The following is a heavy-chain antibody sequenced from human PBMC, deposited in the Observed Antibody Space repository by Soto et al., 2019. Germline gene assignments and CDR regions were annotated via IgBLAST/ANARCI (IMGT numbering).Heavy chain of an antibody. CDR2: ISSSGRTI. CDR3: ARPTYYYGSGSSEYYYYYGLDV. D-gene: IGHD3-10*01. CDR1: GFTFSSYS. Sequence: PGGSLRRSCAASGFTFSSYSMNWVRQAPGKGLEWVSYISSSGRTIYYADSVKGRFTISRDNAKNSLYLQMNSLRAEDTAVYYCARPTYYYGSGSSEYYYYYGLDVWGQGTTVTVSS. V-gene: IGHV3-48*01. J-gene: IGHJ6*02.